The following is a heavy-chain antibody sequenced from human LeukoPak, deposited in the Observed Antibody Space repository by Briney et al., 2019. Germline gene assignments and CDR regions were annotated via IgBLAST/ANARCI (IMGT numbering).Heavy chain of an antibody. V-gene: IGHV1-69*05. Sequence: ASVKVSCKASGGTFSSYAISWVRQAPGEGLEWMGRIIPIFGTANYAQKFQGRDTITTDESTSTAYMELSSLRSEDTAVYYCAVTRTGTVTTFDYWGQGTLVTVSS. CDR2: IIPIFGTA. CDR3: AVTRTGTVTTFDY. D-gene: IGHD4-17*01. J-gene: IGHJ4*02. CDR1: GGTFSSYA.